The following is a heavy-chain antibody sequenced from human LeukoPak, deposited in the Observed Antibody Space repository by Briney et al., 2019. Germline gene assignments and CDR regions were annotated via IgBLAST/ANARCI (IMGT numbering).Heavy chain of an antibody. D-gene: IGHD6-19*01. CDR2: ISSSSSTI. CDR3: AKELYGWYYDY. Sequence: GGSLRLSCAASGFTFSSYSMNWVRQAPGKGLEWVSYISSSSSTIYYADSVKGRFTISRDNAKNTLYLQMKSLRAEDTAVYYCAKELYGWYYDYWGQGTLVTVSS. J-gene: IGHJ4*02. CDR1: GFTFSSYS. V-gene: IGHV3-48*01.